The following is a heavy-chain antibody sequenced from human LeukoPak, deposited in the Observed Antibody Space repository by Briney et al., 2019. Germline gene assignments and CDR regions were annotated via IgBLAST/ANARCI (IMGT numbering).Heavy chain of an antibody. Sequence: GGSLRLSCAASGFTFSSYEMNWVRQAPGKGLEWVSYISSSCSTIYYADSVKGRFTISRDNAKNSLYLQMNSLRAEDTAVYYCVRDRDSGSYYINDAFDIWGQGTMVTVSS. V-gene: IGHV3-48*03. CDR2: ISSSCSTI. CDR1: GFTFSSYE. D-gene: IGHD3-10*01. J-gene: IGHJ3*02. CDR3: VRDRDSGSYYINDAFDI.